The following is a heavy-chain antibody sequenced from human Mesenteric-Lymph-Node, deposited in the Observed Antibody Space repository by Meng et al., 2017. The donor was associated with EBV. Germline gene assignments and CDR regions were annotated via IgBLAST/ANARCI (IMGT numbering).Heavy chain of an antibody. CDR1: RFTFSSYD. J-gene: IGHJ2*01. CDR3: AGELSGYFDL. D-gene: IGHD4/OR15-4a*01. Sequence: EVQLVGAGGGLVPPVGSLRLCCAAYRFTFSSYDMPWVRQGPGKGLEWVSSIGTSGDTYYAASVKGRFTISRENARNSLYLQMNSLRAGDTAVYYCAGELSGYFDLWGRGTLVTVSS. V-gene: IGHV3-13*01. CDR2: IGTSGDT.